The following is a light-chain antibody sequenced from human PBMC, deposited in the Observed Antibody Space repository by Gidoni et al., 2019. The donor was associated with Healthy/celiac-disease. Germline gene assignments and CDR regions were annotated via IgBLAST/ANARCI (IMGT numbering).Light chain of an antibody. CDR3: QQYNNWPPLYT. Sequence: IVMTQSPATLSVSPGERATPSGRASQSVSSKLAWYQQKPGQAPRLLIYGASTRATGIPARFSGSGSGTEFTLTISSLQSEDFAVYYCQQYNNWPPLYTFGQGTKLEIK. J-gene: IGKJ2*01. CDR1: QSVSSK. CDR2: GAS. V-gene: IGKV3-15*01.